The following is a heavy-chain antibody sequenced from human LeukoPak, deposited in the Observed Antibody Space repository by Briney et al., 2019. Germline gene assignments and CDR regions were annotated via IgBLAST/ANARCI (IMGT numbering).Heavy chain of an antibody. V-gene: IGHV5-10-1*01. CDR1: GSSFTSYW. Sequence: GESLKISCQGSGSSFTSYWISWVRQLPGKGLEWMGRIDPSDSYTDYSPSFQGHVTISADKSISTAYLQWSSLKASDTAMYYCARLSYYDILTGYYTPYFDYWGQGTLVTVSS. D-gene: IGHD3-9*01. CDR2: IDPSDSYT. CDR3: ARLSYYDILTGYYTPYFDY. J-gene: IGHJ4*02.